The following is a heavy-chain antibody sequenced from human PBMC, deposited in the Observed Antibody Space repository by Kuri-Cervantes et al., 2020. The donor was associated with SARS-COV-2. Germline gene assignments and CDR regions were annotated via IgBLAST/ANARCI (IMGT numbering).Heavy chain of an antibody. CDR1: GYPISSGYY. V-gene: IGHV4-34*01. CDR2: INHSGST. CDR3: ARGQRRLIFGVVIGPAFDI. Sequence: GSLRLSCAVSGYPISSGYYWSWIRQPPGKGLEWIGEINHSGSTNYNPSLKSRVTISVDTSKNQFSLKLSSVTAADTAVYYCARGQRRLIFGVVIGPAFDIWGQGTMVTVSS. D-gene: IGHD3-3*01. J-gene: IGHJ3*02.